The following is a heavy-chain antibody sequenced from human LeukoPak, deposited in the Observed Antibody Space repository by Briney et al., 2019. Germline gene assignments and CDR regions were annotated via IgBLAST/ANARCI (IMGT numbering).Heavy chain of an antibody. D-gene: IGHD5-12*01. CDR2: IRYDGSKK. J-gene: IGHJ4*02. CDR3: ARDWLNYFDY. V-gene: IGHV3-30*02. CDR1: GFTFSSYG. Sequence: GXSLRLSCAASGFTFSSYGMQWVRQARGKGVEGGAFIRYDGSKKNYADSGKGRFTISRENYKNKVYVQMKRLRAEDTAVYYCARDWLNYFDYWGQGTLVTVSS.